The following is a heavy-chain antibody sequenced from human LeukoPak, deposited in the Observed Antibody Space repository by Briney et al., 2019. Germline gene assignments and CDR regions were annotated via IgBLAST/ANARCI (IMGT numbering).Heavy chain of an antibody. CDR3: AREGINGYSHFDS. J-gene: IGHJ4*02. V-gene: IGHV1-69*05. CDR2: SIPMFGTT. Sequence: SVKVSCKASGGTFRGYGIYWVRQAPGQGLECMGGSIPMFGTTNYAQKFQGRVTTTTDDSTSTAYMELSSLASEDTAMYYCAREGINGYSHFDSWGQGTLVTVSS. D-gene: IGHD5-18*01. CDR1: GGTFRGYG.